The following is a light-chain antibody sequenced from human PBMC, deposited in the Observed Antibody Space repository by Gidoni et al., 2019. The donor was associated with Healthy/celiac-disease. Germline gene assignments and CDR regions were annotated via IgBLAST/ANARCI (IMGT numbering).Light chain of an antibody. V-gene: IGKV3-20*01. CDR2: GAS. CDR1: QSVSSSY. J-gene: IGKJ1*01. Sequence: ELVLTQSPRTLSLSPGDRATLSCRASQSVSSSYLAWYQQKPGQAPRLLIYGASSRATGIPDRFSGSGSGTDFTLTISRLEPEDFAVYYCQQYGSSPWTFGQGTKVEIK. CDR3: QQYGSSPWT.